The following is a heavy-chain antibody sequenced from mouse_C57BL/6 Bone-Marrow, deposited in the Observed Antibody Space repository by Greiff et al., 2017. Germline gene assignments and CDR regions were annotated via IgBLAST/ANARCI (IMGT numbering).Heavy chain of an antibody. CDR3: ARGGTMITSYYFDY. CDR1: GFTFSSYA. J-gene: IGHJ2*01. V-gene: IGHV5-4*03. CDR2: LSDGGSYT. Sequence: EVKLMASGGGLVKPGGSLKLSCAASGFTFSSYAMSWVRQTPEKRLEWVATLSDGGSYTYYPDNVQGRFTISRDNAKNNLYLQMSHLKSEDTAMYYCARGGTMITSYYFDYWGQGTTLTVSS. D-gene: IGHD2-4*01.